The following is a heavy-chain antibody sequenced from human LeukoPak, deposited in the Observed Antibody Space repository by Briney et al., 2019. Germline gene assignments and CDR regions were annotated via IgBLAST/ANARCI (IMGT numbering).Heavy chain of an antibody. J-gene: IGHJ4*02. Sequence: GGSLRLSCAASGFTFSSYAMSWVRQAPGKGLEWASAISGSGGSTYYADSVKGRFTISRDNSKNTLYLQMNSLRAEDTAVYYCAKGGSRYCSGGSCHFDYWGQGTLVTVSS. V-gene: IGHV3-23*01. D-gene: IGHD2-15*01. CDR3: AKGGSRYCSGGSCHFDY. CDR1: GFTFSSYA. CDR2: ISGSGGST.